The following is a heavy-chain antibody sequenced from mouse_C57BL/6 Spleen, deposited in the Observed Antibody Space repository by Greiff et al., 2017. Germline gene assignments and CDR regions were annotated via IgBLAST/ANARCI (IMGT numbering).Heavy chain of an antibody. D-gene: IGHD1-1*01. J-gene: IGHJ1*03. CDR3: ARRERHLGYGSSFVGYFDV. CDR2: INPNNGGT. V-gene: IGHV1-18*01. Sequence: VQLQQSGPELVKPGASVKIPCKASGYTFTDYNMDWVKQSHGKSLEWIGDINPNNGGTIYNQKFKGKATLTVDKSSSTAYMALRSLTSEDTAVYYCARRERHLGYGSSFVGYFDVWGTGTTVTVSS. CDR1: GYTFTDYN.